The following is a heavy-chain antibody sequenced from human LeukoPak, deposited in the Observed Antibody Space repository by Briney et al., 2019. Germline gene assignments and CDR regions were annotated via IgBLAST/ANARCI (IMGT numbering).Heavy chain of an antibody. CDR1: GGSLSGYY. Sequence: SETLSLTCAVYGGSLSGYYWSWIRQPPGKGLEWIGEINHSGSTNYNPSLKSRVTISVDTSKNQFSLKLSSVTAADTAVYYCASAHYYYYYGMDVWGQGTTVTVSS. V-gene: IGHV4-34*01. CDR2: INHSGST. CDR3: ASAHYYYYYGMDV. J-gene: IGHJ6*02.